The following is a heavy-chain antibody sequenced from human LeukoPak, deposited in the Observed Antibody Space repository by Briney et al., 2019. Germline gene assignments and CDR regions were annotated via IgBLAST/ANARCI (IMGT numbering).Heavy chain of an antibody. Sequence: GGSLRLSCAASGFTFSKAWMSWVRQAPGRGLEWVGRIKSKTDGGTTDYAAPVKGRFTISRDDSKNTLYLQMNSLKTEDTAVYYCTTVALYSSGWGDWFDPWGQGTLVTVSS. CDR3: TTVALYSSGWGDWFDP. D-gene: IGHD6-19*01. CDR1: GFTFSKAW. V-gene: IGHV3-15*01. CDR2: IKSKTDGGTT. J-gene: IGHJ5*02.